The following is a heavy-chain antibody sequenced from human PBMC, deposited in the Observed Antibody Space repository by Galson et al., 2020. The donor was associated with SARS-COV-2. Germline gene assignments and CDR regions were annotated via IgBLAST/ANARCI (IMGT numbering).Heavy chain of an antibody. D-gene: IGHD3-9*01. V-gene: IGHV3-30*03. Sequence: GGSLRLSCAASGFTFSSYGMHWVRQAPGKGLEWVAVISYDGSHKYYADSVKARFTISRDNSKNTLYLQMNSLRAEDTAVYYCATERDILTGYYNVGGIDYWGQGTLVTVSS. CDR1: GFTFSSYG. J-gene: IGHJ4*02. CDR3: ATERDILTGYYNVGGIDY. CDR2: ISYDGSHK.